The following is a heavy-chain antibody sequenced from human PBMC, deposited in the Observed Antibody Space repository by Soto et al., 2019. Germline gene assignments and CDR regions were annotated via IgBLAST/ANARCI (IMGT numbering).Heavy chain of an antibody. D-gene: IGHD6-6*01. J-gene: IGHJ4*02. V-gene: IGHV1-8*01. Sequence: QVQLVQSGAEVKKPGASVKVSCKASGYTFTSYDINWVRQATGQGLEWMGWMNANSGNTGYAQKCQGRVTRTRNTSISTAYMELRGLRAAETAGYHCARGGIAALYWGQGALVTVSS. CDR2: MNANSGNT. CDR3: ARGGIAALY. CDR1: GYTFTSYD.